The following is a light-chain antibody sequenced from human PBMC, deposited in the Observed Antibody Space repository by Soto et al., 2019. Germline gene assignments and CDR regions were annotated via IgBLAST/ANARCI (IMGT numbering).Light chain of an antibody. CDR1: QDISNY. CDR2: DAS. Sequence: IQRTQSPSRLSASVGDRVNITGLASQDISNYLNWYQQKPGKAPKLLIYDASNLETGVPSRFSGSGSGTDFTFTISSLQPEDIATYYCQPYDNLPLTFGPGTKVDIK. J-gene: IGKJ3*01. V-gene: IGKV1-33*01. CDR3: QPYDNLPLT.